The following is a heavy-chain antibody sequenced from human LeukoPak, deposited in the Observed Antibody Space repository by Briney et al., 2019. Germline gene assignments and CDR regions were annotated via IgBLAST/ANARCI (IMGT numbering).Heavy chain of an antibody. CDR3: ARLSSLSLYFFDY. Sequence: SETLSLTCTVSDGSISSSTYYWGWIRQPPGKGLEWIGNIYYSGSTFYNPSLSSRVTISVDTSQNHFSLRLSSVTAADTAVYYCARLSSLSLYFFDYWGQGTLVTVSS. J-gene: IGHJ4*02. CDR2: IYYSGST. D-gene: IGHD6-6*01. CDR1: DGSISSSTYY. V-gene: IGHV4-39*01.